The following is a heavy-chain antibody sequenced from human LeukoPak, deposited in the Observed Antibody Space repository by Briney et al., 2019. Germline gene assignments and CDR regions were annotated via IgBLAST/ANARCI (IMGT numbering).Heavy chain of an antibody. D-gene: IGHD3-22*01. CDR3: AKIPTSDSSGYYPYYFDY. Sequence: GGSRRLACAAAGFTFSSYAMSWVRQAPGKVLEWVAAISGMGGSTYYADSVKGRFTISRDNSKNTLYLQMTSLRAEDTAVYYCAKIPTSDSSGYYPYYFDYWGQGTLVTVSS. CDR2: ISGMGGST. V-gene: IGHV3-23*01. J-gene: IGHJ4*02. CDR1: GFTFSSYA.